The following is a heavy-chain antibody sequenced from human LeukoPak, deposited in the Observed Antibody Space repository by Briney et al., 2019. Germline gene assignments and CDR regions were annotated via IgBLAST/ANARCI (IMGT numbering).Heavy chain of an antibody. J-gene: IGHJ3*02. Sequence: GGSLRLSCAASGFTFGSDWMHWVRQAPGKGLAWVLSINGDGSSTNYADSVRGRFAISRDNAKNTLYLQMNSLRAEDTALYYCARWKYAFDIWGQGALVTVSS. CDR1: GFTFGSDW. CDR2: INGDGSST. CDR3: ARWKYAFDI. D-gene: IGHD1-1*01. V-gene: IGHV3-74*01.